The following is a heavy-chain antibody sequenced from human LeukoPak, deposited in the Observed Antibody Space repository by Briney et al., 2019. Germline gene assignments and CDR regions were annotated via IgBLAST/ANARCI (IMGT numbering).Heavy chain of an antibody. V-gene: IGHV3-48*01. D-gene: IGHD6-19*01. CDR2: ISPDSTQI. Sequence: QTGGSLRLSCAASGFTFSGYTMNWVRQAPGKGLEWVSYISPDSTQIYYADSVKGRFTISRDNSKNTVYLQMNSLRAEDTAVYYCARDRSVIVGSDSSGWYGAKVIYYYYYGMDVWGQGTTVTVSS. CDR1: GFTFSGYT. J-gene: IGHJ6*02. CDR3: ARDRSVIVGSDSSGWYGAKVIYYYYYGMDV.